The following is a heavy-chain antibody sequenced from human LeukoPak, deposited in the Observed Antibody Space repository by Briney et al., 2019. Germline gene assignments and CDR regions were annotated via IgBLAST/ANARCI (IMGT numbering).Heavy chain of an antibody. CDR2: IYYSGST. J-gene: IGHJ4*02. Sequence: SETPSLTCTVSGGSISSYYWSWIRQPPGKGLEWIGYIYYSGSTNYNPSLKSRVTISVDTSKNQFSLKLSPVTAADTAVYYCARTTYYDFWSGYFFDYWGQGTLVTVSS. D-gene: IGHD3-3*01. CDR3: ARTTYYDFWSGYFFDY. CDR1: GGSISSYY. V-gene: IGHV4-59*01.